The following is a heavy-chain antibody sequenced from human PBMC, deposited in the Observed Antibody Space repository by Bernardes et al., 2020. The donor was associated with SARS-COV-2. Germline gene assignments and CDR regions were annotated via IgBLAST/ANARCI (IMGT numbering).Heavy chain of an antibody. J-gene: IGHJ6*02. Sequence: GGSLRLSCAASGFISSSYCMHWVRKAPGKGLVWVSRVNGDGSNTIYADSVKGRFTISRDISKNMVYLQMNSLRAEDTSVYYCARKTGHDYGMDVWGQGTTVTVSS. V-gene: IGHV3-74*01. CDR3: ARKTGHDYGMDV. CDR1: GFISSSYC. D-gene: IGHD3-10*01. CDR2: VNGDGSNT.